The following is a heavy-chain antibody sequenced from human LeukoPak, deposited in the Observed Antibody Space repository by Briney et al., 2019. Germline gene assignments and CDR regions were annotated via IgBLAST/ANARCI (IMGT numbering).Heavy chain of an antibody. CDR1: GGSISSSNYF. J-gene: IGHJ4*02. D-gene: IGHD1-26*01. CDR3: ARWEGGSYYDFDY. V-gene: IGHV4-39*01. Sequence: SETLSLTCNVFGGSISSSNYFWGWIRQSPEKGLEWIGSINYNGRTYYQSSLKSRAIISIDTSKNQFSLKLGSVTAADTAVYYCARWEGGSYYDFDYWGQGTLVTVSS. CDR2: INYNGRT.